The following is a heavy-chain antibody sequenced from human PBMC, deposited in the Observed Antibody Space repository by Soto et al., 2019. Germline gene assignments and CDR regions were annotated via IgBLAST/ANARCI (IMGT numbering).Heavy chain of an antibody. J-gene: IGHJ6*02. CDR3: ARETNVALTFHYFGMDV. Sequence: QVQLVQSGAEVKVPGASLKVSCKASGYAFTSYYIHWVRQAPGQGLEWMGIINPDGGSASYPQKLLGRVSLTRDTSTSTVDMKMRRLSSENSATYDCARETNVALTFHYFGMDVWGRGTTVIVSS. V-gene: IGHV1-46*01. CDR2: INPDGGSA. CDR1: GYAFTSYY.